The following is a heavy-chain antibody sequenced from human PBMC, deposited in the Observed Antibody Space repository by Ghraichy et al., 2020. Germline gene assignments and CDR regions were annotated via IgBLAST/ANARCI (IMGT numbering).Heavy chain of an antibody. CDR1: GFTFSSYS. J-gene: IGHJ4*02. V-gene: IGHV3-48*02. D-gene: IGHD4-17*01. CDR2: ISSSSSTI. Sequence: GGSLRLSCAASGFTFSSYSMNWVRQAPGKGLEWVSYISSSSSTIYYADSVKGRFTISRDNAKNSLYLQMNSLRDEDTAVYYCARGDYGDYYVGHESPFDYWGQGTLVTVSS. CDR3: ARGDYGDYYVGHESPFDY.